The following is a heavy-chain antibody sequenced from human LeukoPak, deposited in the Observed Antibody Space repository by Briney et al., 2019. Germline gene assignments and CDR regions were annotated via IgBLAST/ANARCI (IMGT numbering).Heavy chain of an antibody. J-gene: IGHJ4*02. V-gene: IGHV4-39*02. D-gene: IGHD5-18*01. CDR1: GGSISSSSYY. Sequence: SETLSLTCTVSGGSISSSSYYWGWIRQPPGKGLEWIGSIYYSGSTYYNPSLKSRVTISVDTSKNQFSLKLSSVTAADTAVYYCARDTAMVPIVTIDYWGQGTLVTVSS. CDR3: ARDTAMVPIVTIDY. CDR2: IYYSGST.